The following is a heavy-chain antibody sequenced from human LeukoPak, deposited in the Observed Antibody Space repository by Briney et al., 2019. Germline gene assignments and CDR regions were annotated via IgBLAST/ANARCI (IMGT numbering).Heavy chain of an antibody. J-gene: IGHJ3*01. CDR2: ISYTGST. CDR1: GGSIRSYY. Sequence: SETLSLTCSVSGGSIRSYYWSWIRQPPGKGLEWVGYISYTGSTNYNPSLKSRVSISVDISKNQFSLKLSSVTAADTAVYYCARKSWPHDAFDFWGQGTLVSVSS. CDR3: ARKSWPHDAFDF. D-gene: IGHD6-13*01. V-gene: IGHV4-59*08.